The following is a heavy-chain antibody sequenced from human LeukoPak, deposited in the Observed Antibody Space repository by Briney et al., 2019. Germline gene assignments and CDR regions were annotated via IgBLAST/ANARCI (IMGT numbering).Heavy chain of an antibody. CDR1: GFTFSSYG. J-gene: IGHJ4*02. V-gene: IGHV3-33*01. D-gene: IGHD5-12*01. CDR3: AREGGYSGYEPFDY. CDR2: IWYDGSNK. Sequence: GRSLRLSCAASGFTFSSYGMHWVRQAPGKGLERVAVIWYDGSNKYYADSVKGRFTISRDNSKNTLYLQMNSLRAEDTAVYYCAREGGYSGYEPFDYWGQGTLVTASS.